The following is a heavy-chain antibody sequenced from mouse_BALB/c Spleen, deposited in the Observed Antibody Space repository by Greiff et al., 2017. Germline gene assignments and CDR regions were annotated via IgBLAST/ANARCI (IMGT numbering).Heavy chain of an antibody. J-gene: IGHJ2*01. CDR3: ARFYYRYDSRFDY. Sequence: EVQRVESGGGLVQPGGSLRLSCATSGFTFTDYYMSWVRQPPGKALEWLGFIRNKANGYTTEYSASVKGRFTISRDNSQSILYLQMNTLRAEDSATYDRARFYYRYDSRFDYWGQGTTLTGSA. CDR2: IRNKANGYTT. D-gene: IGHD2-14*01. CDR1: GFTFTDYY. V-gene: IGHV7-3*02.